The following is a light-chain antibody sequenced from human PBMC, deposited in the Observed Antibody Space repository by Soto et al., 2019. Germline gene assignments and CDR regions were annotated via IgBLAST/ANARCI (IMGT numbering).Light chain of an antibody. CDR1: QSVSSN. Sequence: EIVMTQSPATLSVSPGERATLSCRASQSVSSNLAWYQQKPGQAPRPLIYGASTRATGIPARFSGSGSGTEFTLTISSLQSEDFAVYYCQQYNNWPVFGPGTKVDIK. CDR2: GAS. V-gene: IGKV3-15*01. J-gene: IGKJ3*01. CDR3: QQYNNWPV.